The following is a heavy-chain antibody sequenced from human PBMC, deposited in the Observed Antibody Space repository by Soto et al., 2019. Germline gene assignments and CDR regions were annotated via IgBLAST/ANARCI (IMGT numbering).Heavy chain of an antibody. CDR1: GFTFSSYA. D-gene: IGHD2-2*01. CDR2: ISGSGGST. Sequence: GGSLRLSCAASGFTFSSYAMSWVRQAPGKGLEWVSAISGSGGSTYYADSVKGRFTISRDNSKKTLYLQMNRLRAGATPVYSCPKQPAAGYSYLDVWGKGTTATFPS. J-gene: IGHJ6*03. CDR3: PKQPAAGYSYLDV. V-gene: IGHV3-23*01.